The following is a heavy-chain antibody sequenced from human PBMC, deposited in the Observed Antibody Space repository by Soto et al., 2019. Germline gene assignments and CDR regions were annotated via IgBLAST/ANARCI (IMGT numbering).Heavy chain of an antibody. CDR2: IIPIGGTA. J-gene: IGHJ6*02. D-gene: IGHD3-10*01. CDR1: GGTFSSYA. Sequence: QVQLVQSGAEVKKPGSSVKVSCKASGGTFSSYAISWVRQAPGQGLEWMGGIIPIGGTANYAQKFQGRVTITADESTSTAYMALGSLTSEDTAVYYCARDLLGFGYTYADVWGQGTTVTVSS. V-gene: IGHV1-69*12. CDR3: ARDLLGFGYTYADV.